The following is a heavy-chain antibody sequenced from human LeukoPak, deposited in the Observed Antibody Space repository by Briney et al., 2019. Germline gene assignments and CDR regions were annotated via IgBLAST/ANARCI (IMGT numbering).Heavy chain of an antibody. CDR1: GFTFSSYS. CDR3: AKDGGFDP. Sequence: GGSLRLSCAASGFTFSSYSMNWVRQTPGKGLEWVSSISSSSSYIYYADSVKGRFTISRDNSKNTLYLQMNSLRAEDTAVYYCAKDGGFDPWGQGTLVTVSS. J-gene: IGHJ5*02. CDR2: ISSSSSYI. V-gene: IGHV3-21*04.